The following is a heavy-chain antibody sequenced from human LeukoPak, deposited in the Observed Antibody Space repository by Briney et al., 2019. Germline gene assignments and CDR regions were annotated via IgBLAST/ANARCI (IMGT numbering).Heavy chain of an antibody. CDR1: GYTFTAYY. CDR2: INPGDAST. V-gene: IGHV1-46*01. Sequence: GASVKVSCKASGYTFTAYYMNWVRQAPGQGLEWVGIINPGDASTSYAQKFQGRVTMTRDTSTSTVYMDLSSLRSEDTAMYYCARVHCSGGSCYGEVFDYWGQGTLVTVSS. J-gene: IGHJ4*02. CDR3: ARVHCSGGSCYGEVFDY. D-gene: IGHD2-15*01.